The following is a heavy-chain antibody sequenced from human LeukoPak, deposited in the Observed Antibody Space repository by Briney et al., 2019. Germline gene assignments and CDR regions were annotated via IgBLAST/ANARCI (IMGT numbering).Heavy chain of an antibody. CDR3: ARATPVGGVRFDY. CDR1: GVSISSYY. J-gene: IGHJ4*02. Sequence: SEALSLTCTVSGVSISSYYWSWIRQPPGKGLEWIGSIYTTGDTRYNPSLKSRVTISVDTSKNQFSLKLSSVTAADTAVYYCARATPVGGVRFDYWGQGTLVTVSS. D-gene: IGHD3-16*01. CDR2: IYTTGDT. V-gene: IGHV4-4*09.